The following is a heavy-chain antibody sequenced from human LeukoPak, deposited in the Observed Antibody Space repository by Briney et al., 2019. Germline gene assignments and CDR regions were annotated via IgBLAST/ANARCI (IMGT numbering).Heavy chain of an antibody. J-gene: IGHJ6*03. CDR1: GGSISSYY. Sequence: PSETLSLTCAVSGGSISSYYWSWIRQPPGKGLEWIGYIYYSGSTNYNPSLKSRVTISVDTSKNQFSLKLSSVTAADTAVYYCARVSSWYYYYYMDVWGKGTTVTISS. CDR3: ARVSSWYYYYYMDV. V-gene: IGHV4-59*01. D-gene: IGHD2-15*01. CDR2: IYYSGST.